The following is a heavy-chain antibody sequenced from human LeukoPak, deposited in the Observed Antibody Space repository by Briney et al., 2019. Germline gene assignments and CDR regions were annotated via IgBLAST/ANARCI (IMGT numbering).Heavy chain of an antibody. D-gene: IGHD3-22*01. CDR2: IIPIFGTA. J-gene: IGHJ4*02. V-gene: IGHV1-69*13. Sequence: SVKVSCKASGGTFSSYAISWVRQAPGQGLEWMGGIIPIFGTANYAQKFQGRVTITADESTSTAYMELSSLRSEDTAVYYCARGQTTTHYESYDLSDYWGQGTLVTVSS. CDR1: GGTFSSYA. CDR3: ARGQTTTHYESYDLSDY.